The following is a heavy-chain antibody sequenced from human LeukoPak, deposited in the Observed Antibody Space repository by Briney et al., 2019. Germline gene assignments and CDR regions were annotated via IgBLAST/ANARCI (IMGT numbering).Heavy chain of an antibody. Sequence: SQTLTLTCAISGDSVSRNSVAWNWIRQSPSRGLEWLGRTYYRSKWYNDYAVSVKSRININPDTSKNQFSLQLNSVTPEGTAVYYCARDHDYGDYGTYEDYWGQGTLVTVSS. CDR3: ARDHDYGDYGTYEDY. D-gene: IGHD4-17*01. CDR2: TYYRSKWYN. CDR1: GDSVSRNSVA. V-gene: IGHV6-1*01. J-gene: IGHJ4*02.